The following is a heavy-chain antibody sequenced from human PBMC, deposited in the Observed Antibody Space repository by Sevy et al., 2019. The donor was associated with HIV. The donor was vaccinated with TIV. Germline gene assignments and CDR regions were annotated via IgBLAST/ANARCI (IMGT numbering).Heavy chain of an antibody. CDR3: ARGHKWELSSFLSH. CDR1: GFTFRTYA. V-gene: IGHV3-30-3*01. CDR2: ISSNGDNA. D-gene: IGHD1-26*01. Sequence: GGCLRLSCAASGFTFRTYAFHWVRQAPGRGLEWIGLISSNGDNAFYANSVRGRFTISRDNSMNTLYLQMSSLTPDDTAVYYCARGHKWELSSFLSHWGQGALVTVSS. J-gene: IGHJ4*02.